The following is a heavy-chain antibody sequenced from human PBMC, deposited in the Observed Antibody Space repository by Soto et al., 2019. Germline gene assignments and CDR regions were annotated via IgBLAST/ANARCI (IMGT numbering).Heavy chain of an antibody. CDR1: GGTFSSYA. J-gene: IGHJ6*02. CDR3: ARDSEAGEDV. CDR2: IIPIFVTA. Sequence: QVQLVQSGAEVKKPGSSVNVSCKAAGGTFSSYAISLVRQAPGQGLEWMGGIIPIFVTANYAQKFQGRVTITAYESTSTAYMELSSLRSEDTAVYYCARDSEAGEDVWGQGTTVTVSS. V-gene: IGHV1-69*12. D-gene: IGHD3-10*01.